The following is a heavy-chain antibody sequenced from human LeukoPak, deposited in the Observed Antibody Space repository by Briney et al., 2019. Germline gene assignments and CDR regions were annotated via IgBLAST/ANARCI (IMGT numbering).Heavy chain of an antibody. D-gene: IGHD4-23*01. CDR3: ARYYGGNSNFDY. CDR1: GGSISSGAHY. Sequence: SETLSLTCTVSGGSISSGAHYWSWVRQPPGKGLEWIGYISYSGSTYYNPSLKSRVTISIDTSKSQFSLKLSSVTAAGTAVYYCARYYGGNSNFDYWGQGTLVTVSS. CDR2: ISYSGST. J-gene: IGHJ4*02. V-gene: IGHV4-30-4*01.